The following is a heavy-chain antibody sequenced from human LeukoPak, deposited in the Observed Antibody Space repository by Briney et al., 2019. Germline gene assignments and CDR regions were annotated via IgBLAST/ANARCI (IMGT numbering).Heavy chain of an antibody. V-gene: IGHV3-21*01. CDR3: ARGHTAVTRHFDF. CDR2: ISSGSSAI. D-gene: IGHD4-17*01. CDR1: GGTFRRFA. J-gene: IGHJ4*02. Sequence: SCKASGGTFRRFAMTWVRQAPGKGLEWVSIISSGSSAIFSADALKGRFTISRDDAKNLLYLDMNSLRAEDTAVYYCARGHTAVTRHFDFWGQGTLVTVSS.